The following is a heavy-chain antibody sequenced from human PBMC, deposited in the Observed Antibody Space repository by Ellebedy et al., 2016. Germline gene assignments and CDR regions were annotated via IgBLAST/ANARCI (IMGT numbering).Heavy chain of an antibody. CDR1: GGSISSYY. Sequence: SETLSLTCTVSGGSISSYYWSWIRQPPGKGLEWIGYIYYSGSTNYNPSLKSRVTISVDTSKNQFSLKLSSVTAADTAVYYCARDHNGYHPIDIWGQGTMVTVSS. V-gene: IGHV4-59*01. D-gene: IGHD5-12*01. CDR3: ARDHNGYHPIDI. CDR2: IYYSGST. J-gene: IGHJ3*02.